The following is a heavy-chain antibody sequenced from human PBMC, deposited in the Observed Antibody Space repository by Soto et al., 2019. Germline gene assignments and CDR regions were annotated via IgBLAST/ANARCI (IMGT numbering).Heavy chain of an antibody. CDR2: MNLDSGKT. D-gene: IGHD3-16*01. Sequence: QVQLVQSGAEVKEPGASVRVSCKASGYTFINYDISWVRQATGQGLEWMGWMNLDSGKTGYANKFQGRVTMTRDASTSTAHLELSSLTSEDTAVYYCARMASFGTLNWFDPWGQGTLVTVSS. CDR3: ARMASFGTLNWFDP. J-gene: IGHJ5*02. CDR1: GYTFINYD. V-gene: IGHV1-8*02.